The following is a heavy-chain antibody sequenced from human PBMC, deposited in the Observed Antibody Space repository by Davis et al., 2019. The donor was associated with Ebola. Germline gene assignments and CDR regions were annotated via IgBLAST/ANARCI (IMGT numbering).Heavy chain of an antibody. CDR3: ARATLWFGESYGMDV. CDR2: INPSGGST. V-gene: IGHV1-46*01. D-gene: IGHD3-10*01. J-gene: IGHJ6*04. Sequence: ASAQVSCKASAYTFTTYDINWVRQAPGQGLEWMGIINPSGGSTSYAQKFQGRVTMTRDTSTSTVYMELSSLRSEDTAVYYCARATLWFGESYGMDVWGKGTTVTVSS. CDR1: AYTFTTYD.